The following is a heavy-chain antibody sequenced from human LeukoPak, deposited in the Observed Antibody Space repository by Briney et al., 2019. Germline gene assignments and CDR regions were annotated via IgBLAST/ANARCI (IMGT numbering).Heavy chain of an antibody. Sequence: GGSLSPSCAAPGFPFDVYALTWVGQAPGKGLGWASGINWNSGSIGYADSVKSRFTISRDNAKNSLYLQMNSLRAEDTALYYCAKEDSSGWYGFDYWGQGTLVTVSS. J-gene: IGHJ4*02. CDR3: AKEDSSGWYGFDY. CDR2: INWNSGSI. D-gene: IGHD6-19*01. CDR1: GFPFDVYA. V-gene: IGHV3-9*01.